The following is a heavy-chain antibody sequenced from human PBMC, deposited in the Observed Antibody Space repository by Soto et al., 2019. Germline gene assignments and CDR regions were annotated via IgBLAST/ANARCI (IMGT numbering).Heavy chain of an antibody. CDR3: SMRSTEGAYYYMDV. D-gene: IGHD2-2*01. J-gene: IGHJ6*03. V-gene: IGHV1-46*03. CDR1: GFNFTSYY. Sequence: QVQLVQSGTELKKPGASVKVSCKASGFNFTSYYMHWVRQAPGQGLEWMGIINPAGGTTTYAQSFQGRVTMTRDTSTSTVYMELSSLRSEDTAVYYCSMRSTEGAYYYMDVWGKGTTVTVSS. CDR2: INPAGGTT.